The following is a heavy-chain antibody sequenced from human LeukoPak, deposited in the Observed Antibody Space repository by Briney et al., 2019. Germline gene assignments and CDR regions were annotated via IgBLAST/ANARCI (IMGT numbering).Heavy chain of an antibody. CDR2: MNPKSGNT. D-gene: IGHD2-21*02. V-gene: IGHV1-8*01. CDR1: LYTFTSYD. Sequence: GASVKVSCKASLYTFTSYDIHWVRQATGQGLAWMGWMNPKSGNTGYAQKFQGRVTMPRNTSISTAYMELSSLRSEDTAVYYCARDAWKVVTSAEDAFDIWGQGTMVTVSS. J-gene: IGHJ3*02. CDR3: ARDAWKVVTSAEDAFDI.